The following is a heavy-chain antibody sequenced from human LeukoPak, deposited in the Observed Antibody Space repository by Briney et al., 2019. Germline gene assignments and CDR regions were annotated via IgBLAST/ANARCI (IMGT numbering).Heavy chain of an antibody. Sequence: SETLSLTCTVSGGSISSSSYYWGWIRHPPGKGLEWIGSIYYSGSTYYNPSLKSRVTISVDTSKNQFSLKLSSVTAADTAVYYCARVRIFDVTMVRGVIYNWFDPWGQGTLVTVSS. CDR1: GGSISSSSYY. D-gene: IGHD3-10*01. CDR2: IYYSGST. V-gene: IGHV4-39*07. CDR3: ARVRIFDVTMVRGVIYNWFDP. J-gene: IGHJ5*02.